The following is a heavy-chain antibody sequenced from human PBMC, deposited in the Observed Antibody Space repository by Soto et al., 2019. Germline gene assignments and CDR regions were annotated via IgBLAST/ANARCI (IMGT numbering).Heavy chain of an antibody. CDR2: FDPEDGET. J-gene: IGHJ5*02. V-gene: IGHV1-24*01. D-gene: IGHD3-10*01. CDR3: ATFAMVRGVYFWFDP. CDR1: GYTLTELS. Sequence: ASVKVSCKVSGYTLTELSMHWVRQAPGKGLEWMGGFDPEDGETIYAQKFQGRVTMTEDTSTDTAYMELSSLRSEDTAVYYCATFAMVRGVYFWFDPWGQGTLVTVSS.